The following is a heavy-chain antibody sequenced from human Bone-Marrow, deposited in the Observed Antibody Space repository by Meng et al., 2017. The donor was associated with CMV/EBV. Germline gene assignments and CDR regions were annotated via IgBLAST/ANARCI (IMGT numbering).Heavy chain of an antibody. V-gene: IGHV3-30-3*01. CDR2: ISYDGSNK. J-gene: IGHJ5*02. CDR1: GFTVSSYA. D-gene: IGHD3-22*01. Sequence: GESLKISCAASGFTVSSYAMHWVRQAPGKGLEWVAVISYDGSNKYYADSVKGRFTISRDNSKNTLYPQMNSLRAEDTAVYYCARIDSSGYNNWFDPWGQGTLVTVSS. CDR3: ARIDSSGYNNWFDP.